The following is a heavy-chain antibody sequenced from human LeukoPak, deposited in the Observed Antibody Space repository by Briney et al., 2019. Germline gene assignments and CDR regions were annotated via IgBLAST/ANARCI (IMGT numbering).Heavy chain of an antibody. CDR1: GFTFSSYA. Sequence: GGSLRLSCAASGFTFSSYAMSWVRQAPGKGLEWVSAISGSGGSTYYADSVKGRFTISRDNSKNTLYLQMNSLRAEDTAVYYCARGNDYSFFTLFYYFDYWGQGTLVTVSS. J-gene: IGHJ4*02. V-gene: IGHV3-23*01. D-gene: IGHD4-11*01. CDR2: ISGSGGST. CDR3: ARGNDYSFFTLFYYFDY.